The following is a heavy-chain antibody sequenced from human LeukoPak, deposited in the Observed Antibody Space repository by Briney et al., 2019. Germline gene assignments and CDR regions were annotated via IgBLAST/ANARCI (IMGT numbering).Heavy chain of an antibody. CDR2: ISAYNGDT. V-gene: IGHV1-18*01. Sequence: ASVKVSCKASGYTFTSYGISWVRQAPGQGLEWMGWISAYNGDTNYAQKLQGRVTMTTDTSTSTAYMDLRSLRSEDTAVYYCARALVVAATRYYYYYYMDVWGKGTTVTISS. J-gene: IGHJ6*03. CDR1: GYTFTSYG. CDR3: ARALVVAATRYYYYYYMDV. D-gene: IGHD2-15*01.